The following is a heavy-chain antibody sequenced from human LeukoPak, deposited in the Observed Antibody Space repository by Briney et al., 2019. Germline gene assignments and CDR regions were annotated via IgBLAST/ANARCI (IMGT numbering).Heavy chain of an antibody. CDR3: AKGGRYYGSGSSLDY. CDR1: GFTFSSYA. Sequence: GSLRLSCAASGFTFSSYALHWVRQAPGKGLEWVAVISFDGSNKYYADSVKGRFTLSRDNSKNTLYLQMNSLRAEDTAVYYCAKGGRYYGSGSSLDYWGQGTLVTVSS. V-gene: IGHV3-30*04. D-gene: IGHD3-10*01. CDR2: ISFDGSNK. J-gene: IGHJ4*02.